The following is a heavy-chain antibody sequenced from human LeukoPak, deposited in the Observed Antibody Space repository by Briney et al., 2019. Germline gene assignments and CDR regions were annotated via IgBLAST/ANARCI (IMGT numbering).Heavy chain of an antibody. Sequence: VASVKVSCKASGDTFNSYAISWVRQAPGQGPEWMGRIIPILGIADYAQNFQGRVTITADKSTSTAYMELSSLRSEDTAVYYCARGALQPYYYYMGVWGKGTTVTVSS. D-gene: IGHD5-24*01. CDR3: ARGALQPYYYYMGV. J-gene: IGHJ6*03. CDR1: GDTFNSYA. CDR2: IIPILGIA. V-gene: IGHV1-69*04.